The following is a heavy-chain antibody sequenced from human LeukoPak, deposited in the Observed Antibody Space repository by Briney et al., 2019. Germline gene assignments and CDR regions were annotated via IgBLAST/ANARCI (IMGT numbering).Heavy chain of an antibody. J-gene: IGHJ3*02. V-gene: IGHV3-48*01. CDR3: ARDLGGGDAFDI. Sequence: PGGSLRLSCAASGFTFSSYSMNWVRQAPGKGLELVSYISSSYRTIYYADSVKGRFTVSREHAKNSLYLQMSSLRAEDTAFYYCARDLGGGDAFDIWGQGTMVTVSS. D-gene: IGHD3-16*01. CDR1: GFTFSSYS. CDR2: ISSSYRTI.